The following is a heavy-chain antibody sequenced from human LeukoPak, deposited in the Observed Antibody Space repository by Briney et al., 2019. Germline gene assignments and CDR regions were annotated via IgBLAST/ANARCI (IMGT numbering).Heavy chain of an antibody. Sequence: GGSLRLSCTASGFTFSSHGMKWVRQAPGKGLEWVSYISNSGATTLYADSVKGRFTISRDNTKNSVFLQMNSLRGEDTAIYYCSRDGAVSGIENDYWGQGTLVTVSS. V-gene: IGHV3-48*03. CDR3: SRDGAVSGIENDY. D-gene: IGHD3-3*01. CDR2: ISNSGATT. J-gene: IGHJ4*02. CDR1: GFTFSSHG.